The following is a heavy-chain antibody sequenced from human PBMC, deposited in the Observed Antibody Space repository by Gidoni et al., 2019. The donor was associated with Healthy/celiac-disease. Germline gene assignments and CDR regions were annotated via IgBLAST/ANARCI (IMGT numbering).Heavy chain of an antibody. V-gene: IGHV3-7*01. CDR2: IKHDGSEK. Sequence: EVQLVESGGVLVPPGGSLRLSCAASGFTFSSYWMSWVRQAPGKGLEWVANIKHDGSEKYYVDSVKGRFTISRDNAKNSLYLQMNSLRAEDTAVYYCARDNSVNYYYYGMDVWGQGTTVTVSS. CDR1: GFTFSSYW. D-gene: IGHD6-13*01. J-gene: IGHJ6*02. CDR3: ARDNSVNYYYYGMDV.